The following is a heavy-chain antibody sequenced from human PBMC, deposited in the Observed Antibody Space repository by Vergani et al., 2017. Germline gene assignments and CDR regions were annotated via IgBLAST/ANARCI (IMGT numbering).Heavy chain of an antibody. V-gene: IGHV3-23*01. CDR1: GFTFSSYA. J-gene: IGHJ4*02. Sequence: EVQLLESGGGLVQPGGSLRLSCAASGFTFSSYAMSWVRQAPGKGLVWVSAISGSGGSKYYADSVKGRFTISRDNAKNSLYLQMNSLRAEDTAVYYCARDTLPSYGGGPFDYWGQGTLVTVSS. CDR3: ARDTLPSYGGGPFDY. D-gene: IGHD4-17*01. CDR2: ISGSGGSK.